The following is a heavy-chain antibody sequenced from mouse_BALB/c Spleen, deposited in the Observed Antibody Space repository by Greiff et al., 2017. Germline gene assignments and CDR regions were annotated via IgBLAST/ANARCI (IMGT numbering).Heavy chain of an antibody. D-gene: IGHD1-1*01. V-gene: IGHV14-1*02. CDR3: ARSHYGSSYYAMDY. CDR2: IDPENGNT. Sequence: VQLQQSGAELVRPGALVKLSCKASGFNIKDYYMHWVKQRPEQGLEWIGWIDPENGNTIYDPKFQGKASITADTSSNTAYLQLSSLTSEDTAVYYCARSHYGSSYYAMDYWGQGTSVTVSS. J-gene: IGHJ4*01. CDR1: GFNIKDYY.